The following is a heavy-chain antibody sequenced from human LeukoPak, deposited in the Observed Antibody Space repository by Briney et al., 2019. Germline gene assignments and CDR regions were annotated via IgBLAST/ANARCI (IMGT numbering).Heavy chain of an antibody. Sequence: GGSLRLSRAASAYTLSTYEVRSIRPAPGKGLEWGSYISSSSSYTNYADSVKGRFTITRDNAKISLYLQMNSLRAEDTAEYYWAIEQVGVTGQMFYWGEGTLVTVSS. CDR2: ISSSSSYT. D-gene: IGHD3-10*01. V-gene: IGHV3-11*05. CDR3: AIEQVGVTGQMFY. CDR1: AYTLSTYE. J-gene: IGHJ4*02.